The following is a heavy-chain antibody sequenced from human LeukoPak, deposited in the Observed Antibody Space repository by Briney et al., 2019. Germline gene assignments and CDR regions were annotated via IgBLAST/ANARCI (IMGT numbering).Heavy chain of an antibody. Sequence: GGSLRLSCAASGFTFSSYSMNWVRQAPGKGLEWVSYISSSSSTIYYADSVKGRFTISRDNAKNSLYLQMNSLRAEDTAVYYCARAEAYCSGGSCYYYYGMDVWGQGTTVTVSS. CDR2: ISSSSSTI. J-gene: IGHJ6*02. D-gene: IGHD2-15*01. CDR3: ARAEAYCSGGSCYYYYGMDV. CDR1: GFTFSSYS. V-gene: IGHV3-48*01.